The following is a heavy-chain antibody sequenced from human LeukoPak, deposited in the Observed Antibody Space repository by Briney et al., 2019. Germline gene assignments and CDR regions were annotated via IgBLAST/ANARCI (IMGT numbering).Heavy chain of an antibody. V-gene: IGHV6-1*01. CDR2: TYYRSKWYN. CDR1: GDSFSSNSAA. J-gene: IGHJ6*02. D-gene: IGHD6-19*01. CDR3: ARDRLGIAVAGTFSRYYYYGMDV. Sequence: SQTLSLTCAISGDSFSSNSAAWNWIRQSPSRGLEWLGRTYYRSKWYNDYAVSVKSRITINPDTPKNQFSLQLNSVTPEDTAVYYCARDRLGIAVAGTFSRYYYYGMDVWGQGTTVTVSS.